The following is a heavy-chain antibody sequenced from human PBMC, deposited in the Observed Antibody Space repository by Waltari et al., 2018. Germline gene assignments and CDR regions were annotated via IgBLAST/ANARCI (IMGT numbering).Heavy chain of an antibody. J-gene: IGHJ6*04. D-gene: IGHD1-26*01. CDR2: INCNGDTS. CDR1: GFSFVDNA. Sequence: EVQLVESGGGLVQPGKSLRLSCAASGFSFVDNAMHWVRQAPGQGLEWVSSINCNGDTSVYGESVKGRFTISRDNAKKSVYLQMNSLRPEDTALYFCVNGPSGSVVGYMDVWGKGTMVTVSS. V-gene: IGHV3-9*01. CDR3: VNGPSGSVVGYMDV.